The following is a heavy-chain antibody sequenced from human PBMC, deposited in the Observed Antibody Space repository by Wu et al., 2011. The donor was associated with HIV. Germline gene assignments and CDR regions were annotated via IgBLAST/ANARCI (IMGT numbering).Heavy chain of an antibody. CDR2: INPRNSDT. D-gene: IGHD4-17*01. CDR1: GYTFPSYN. V-gene: IGHV1-46*01. Sequence: QVQLVQSAAEVKRPGASVRITCEASGYTFPSYNIHWVRLAPGQGLEWMGMINPRNSDTTTSQQFQNRVTMTTASSANTVYLSLISLTSADSALYFCARGLPADYGAFLDFWGQGNPWSPSPQ. CDR3: ARGLPADYGAFLDF. J-gene: IGHJ4*02.